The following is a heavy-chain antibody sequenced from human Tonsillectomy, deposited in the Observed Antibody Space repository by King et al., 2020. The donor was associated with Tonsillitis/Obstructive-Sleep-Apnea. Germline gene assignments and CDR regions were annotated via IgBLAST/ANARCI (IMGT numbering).Heavy chain of an antibody. CDR2: IWYDGSNK. J-gene: IGHJ5*02. CDR1: GFTFSSYD. Sequence: VQLVQSGGGVVQPGRSLRLSCAASGFTFSSYDMHWVRQAPGKGLEWVAVIWYDGSNKYYADSVKGRFTISRDNSKNTLYLQMNTLRAEDTAVYYCARQLQTIEAASTRVDWFDPWGQGTLAT. CDR3: ARQLQTIEAASTRVDWFDP. V-gene: IGHV3-33*01. D-gene: IGHD6-13*01.